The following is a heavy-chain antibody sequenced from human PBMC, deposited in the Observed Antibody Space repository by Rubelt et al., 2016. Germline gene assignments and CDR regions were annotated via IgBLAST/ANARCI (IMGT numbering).Heavy chain of an antibody. J-gene: IGHJ4*02. CDR3: ARFKSCSMADY. V-gene: IGHV4-39*01. D-gene: IGHD3-10*02. CDR2: INHSGST. CDR1: GGSISSSSYY. Sequence: QLQLQESGPGLVKPSETLSLTCTVSGGSISSSSYYWGWIRQPPGKGLEWIGEINHSGSTNYNPAPKRRVTITVETSKNQFSLKLSSVPAADTAVYYCARFKSCSMADYWGQGTLVTVSS.